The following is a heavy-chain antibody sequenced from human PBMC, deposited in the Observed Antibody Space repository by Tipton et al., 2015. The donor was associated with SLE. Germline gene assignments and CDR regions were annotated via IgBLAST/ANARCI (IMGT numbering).Heavy chain of an antibody. CDR1: GFTFSTYW. D-gene: IGHD4-17*01. CDR2: IKNDGGYT. J-gene: IGHJ5*02. CDR3: ARGLDTINYGFLFDP. V-gene: IGHV3-74*01. Sequence: SLRLSCAASGFTFSTYWMHWVRQAPGKRLVWVSHIKNDGGYTDYADSVKGRFTISRDNAKNTLYLQMNSLRPEDMAVYYCARGLDTINYGFLFDPWGQGTLVTVSS.